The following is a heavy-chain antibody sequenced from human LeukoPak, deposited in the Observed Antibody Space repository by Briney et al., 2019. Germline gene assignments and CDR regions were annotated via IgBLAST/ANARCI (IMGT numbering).Heavy chain of an antibody. CDR2: IYSGGST. D-gene: IGHD6-13*01. V-gene: IGHV3-53*01. CDR3: ARDWNEQQLVGFKPTHYYYGMDV. Sequence: GGSLRLSCAASGFTVSSNYMSWVRQAPGKGLEWVSVIYSGGSTYYADSVKGRFTISRDNSKNTLYLQMNSLRAEETAVYYCARDWNEQQLVGFKPTHYYYGMDVWGQGTTVTVSS. CDR1: GFTVSSNY. J-gene: IGHJ6*02.